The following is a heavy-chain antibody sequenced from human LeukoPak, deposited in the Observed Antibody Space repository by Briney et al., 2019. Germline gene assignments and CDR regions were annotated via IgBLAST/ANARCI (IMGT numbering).Heavy chain of an antibody. CDR1: GGSFSGYY. V-gene: IGHV4-34*01. CDR2: INHSGST. D-gene: IGHD2-2*01. CDR3: ARGRFVVVPAAMSGGYYYYYYMDV. J-gene: IGHJ6*03. Sequence: SETLSLTCAVYGGSFSGYYWSWIRQPPGKGLEWIGEINHSGSTNYNPSLKSRVTISVDTSKNQFSLKLSSATAADTAVYYCARGRFVVVPAAMSGGYYYYYYMDVWGKGTTVTVSS.